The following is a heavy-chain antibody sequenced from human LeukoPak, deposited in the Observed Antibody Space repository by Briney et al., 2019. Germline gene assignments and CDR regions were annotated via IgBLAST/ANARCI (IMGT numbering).Heavy chain of an antibody. J-gene: IGHJ6*02. CDR1: GLTFSDFW. Sequence: GGSLRLSCAASGLTFSDFWMHWVRQPPGKGLVWVALAKGDGRTTIYADSVKGRFTISRDNAKNTLYLQMNSLRAEDTAVYYCARDHHVSGWYDYYYYYGMDVWGQGTTVTVSS. CDR3: ARDHHVSGWYDYYYYYGMDV. CDR2: AKGDGRTT. D-gene: IGHD6-19*01. V-gene: IGHV3-74*01.